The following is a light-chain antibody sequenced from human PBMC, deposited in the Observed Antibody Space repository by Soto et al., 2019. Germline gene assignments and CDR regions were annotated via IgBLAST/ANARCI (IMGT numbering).Light chain of an antibody. CDR3: SSYTSSSTQLYV. Sequence: SVLTQPASVSVSPGQSITISCTGTSSDVGGYNYVSWYQQHPGKAPKLMIYDVSNRPSGVSNRFSGSKSGNTASLTISGLQAEDEADYYCSSYTSSSTQLYVFGTGTKVTVL. V-gene: IGLV2-14*01. J-gene: IGLJ1*01. CDR1: SSDVGGYNY. CDR2: DVS.